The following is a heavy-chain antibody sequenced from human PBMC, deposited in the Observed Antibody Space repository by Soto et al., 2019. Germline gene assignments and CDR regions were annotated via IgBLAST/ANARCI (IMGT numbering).Heavy chain of an antibody. CDR3: ARGTGGQLGLSRYYYGMDV. CDR2: IYPGDSDT. Sequence: GESLKISCKGSGYSFSSYWIGWVRQMPGKGLEWMGIIYPGDSDTRYSPSFQGQVTISADKSISTAYLKLSSVTAADTAVYYCARGTGGQLGLSRYYYGMDVWGQGTTVTVSS. CDR1: GYSFSSYW. D-gene: IGHD6-6*01. J-gene: IGHJ6*02. V-gene: IGHV5-51*01.